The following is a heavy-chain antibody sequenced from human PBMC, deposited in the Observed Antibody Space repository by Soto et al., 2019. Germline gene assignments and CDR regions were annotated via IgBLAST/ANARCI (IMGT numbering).Heavy chain of an antibody. J-gene: IGHJ4*02. D-gene: IGHD6-13*01. CDR1: VFTFSSYG. CDR2: ISYDGSNK. V-gene: IGHV3-30*18. CDR3: AKVYLPYSSNSLFDY. Sequence: WWSLRLSCSASVFTFSSYGMHWFRQAPGKGLEWVAVISYDGSNKYYADSVKGRFTISRDNSKNTLYLQMNSLRAEDTAVYYCAKVYLPYSSNSLFDYWGQGTLVTVSS.